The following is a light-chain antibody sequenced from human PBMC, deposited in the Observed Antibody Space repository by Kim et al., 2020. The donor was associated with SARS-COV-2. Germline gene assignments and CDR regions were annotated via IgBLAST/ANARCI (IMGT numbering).Light chain of an antibody. Sequence: SPGERATLSCRASQTVNSFYLAWYQQKPGQAPRLLIYNSSNRATGIPDRFSGSGSGTDFTLTISRLEPKDFAVYYCQQYGTSPKTFGPGTKVDIK. CDR1: QTVNSFY. CDR2: NSS. V-gene: IGKV3-20*01. J-gene: IGKJ1*01. CDR3: QQYGTSPKT.